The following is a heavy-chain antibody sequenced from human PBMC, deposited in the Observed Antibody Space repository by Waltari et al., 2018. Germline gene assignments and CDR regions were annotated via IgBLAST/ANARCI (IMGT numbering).Heavy chain of an antibody. CDR2: IYYSGST. D-gene: IGHD3-22*01. CDR1: GGSISSSSYY. V-gene: IGHV4-39*01. CDR3: ASLTYYYDSSGYYYMYYFDY. J-gene: IGHJ4*02. Sequence: QLQLQESGPGLVKPSETLSLTCTVSGGSISSSSYYWGWIRQPPGKGLEWIGSIYYSGSTYYNPSLKSRVTISVDTSKNQFSLKLSSVTAADTAVYYCASLTYYYDSSGYYYMYYFDYWGQGTLVTVSS.